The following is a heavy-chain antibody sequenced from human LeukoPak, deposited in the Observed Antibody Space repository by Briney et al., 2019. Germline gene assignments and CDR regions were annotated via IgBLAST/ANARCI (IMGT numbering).Heavy chain of an antibody. CDR2: INHSGST. Sequence: PSETLSLTCAVYGGSFSGYYWSWIRQPPGKGLEWIGEINHSGSTNYNPSLKSRVTISVDTSKNQFSLKLSSVTAADTAVYYCARGRYYDSSGYHYRHAFDIWGQGTMVTVSS. V-gene: IGHV4-34*01. D-gene: IGHD3-22*01. CDR3: ARGRYYDSSGYHYRHAFDI. J-gene: IGHJ3*02. CDR1: GGSFSGYY.